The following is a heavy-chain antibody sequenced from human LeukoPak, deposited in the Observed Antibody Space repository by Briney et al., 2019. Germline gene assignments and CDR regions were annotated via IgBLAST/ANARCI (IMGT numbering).Heavy chain of an antibody. CDR3: ARLGTDRVAAADHINWLDP. CDR2: ISPGGSDT. CDR1: GYSFTSYW. D-gene: IGHD6-13*01. Sequence: GASLKISSKASGYSFTSYWIGWVRQMPVKGLEWMGIISPGGSDTRYSPSLQSQGTISADKCISTAYLQWSSLKASDTAMDYCARLGTDRVAAADHINWLDPWGQGTLVTVAS. J-gene: IGHJ5*02. V-gene: IGHV5-51*01.